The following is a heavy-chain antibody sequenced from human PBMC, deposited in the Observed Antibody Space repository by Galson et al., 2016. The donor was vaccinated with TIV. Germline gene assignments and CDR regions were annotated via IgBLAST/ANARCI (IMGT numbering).Heavy chain of an antibody. CDR2: IIPLFRTT. CDR1: GDTFSSYV. J-gene: IGHJ6*02. D-gene: IGHD5-18*01. CDR3: ASDRNTALDTYHYYYGMDV. Sequence: SVKVSCKASGDTFSSYVFNWVRLAPGQGLEWMGGIIPLFRTTNYAQKFQGRVTITADESTNTAYMELNSLRSGDTAVYYCASDRNTALDTYHYYYGMDVWGQGTTVTVSS. V-gene: IGHV1-69*13.